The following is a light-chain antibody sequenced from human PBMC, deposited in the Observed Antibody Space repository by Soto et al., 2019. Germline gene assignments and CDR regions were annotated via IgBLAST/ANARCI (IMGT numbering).Light chain of an antibody. CDR2: EVN. CDR1: SSDVGTYNR. Sequence: SVLTQPPSVSRSPGQTVTISRTRNSSDVGTYNRVSWYQKPPGTAPKLMIYEVNNRPSGVPDRFSGSYSGNTASLTISGLQAEDEADYYCSLYTTSSTYVFGTGTKVTVL. V-gene: IGLV2-18*01. CDR3: SLYTTSSTYV. J-gene: IGLJ1*01.